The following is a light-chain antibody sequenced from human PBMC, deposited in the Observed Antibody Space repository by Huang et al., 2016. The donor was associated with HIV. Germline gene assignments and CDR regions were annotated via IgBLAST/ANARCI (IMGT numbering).Light chain of an antibody. V-gene: IGKV3-20*01. CDR3: HHYGGSSWT. CDR1: QSVSTYY. CDR2: GTS. J-gene: IGKJ1*01. Sequence: EIVLTQSPGTLSLSPGKGATLSCRASQSVSTYYLGWFQQKPGQAPRLLIDGTSSRATGIPDRFRGSGSGTDFTLTISRLEPEDFAVYYCHHYGGSSWTFGLGTKVEIK.